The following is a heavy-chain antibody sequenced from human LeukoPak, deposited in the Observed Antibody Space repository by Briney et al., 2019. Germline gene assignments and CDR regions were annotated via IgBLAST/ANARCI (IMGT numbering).Heavy chain of an antibody. Sequence: GGSLRLSCAASGFTLSSYGMHWVRQAPGKGLEWVAVISYDGSNKYYADSVKGRFTISRDNSNNTLYLQMNSLRAEDTAVYYCAKDRETTASGTFDYWGQGTLVTVSS. CDR1: GFTLSSYG. CDR2: ISYDGSNK. V-gene: IGHV3-30*18. J-gene: IGHJ4*02. D-gene: IGHD6-13*01. CDR3: AKDRETTASGTFDY.